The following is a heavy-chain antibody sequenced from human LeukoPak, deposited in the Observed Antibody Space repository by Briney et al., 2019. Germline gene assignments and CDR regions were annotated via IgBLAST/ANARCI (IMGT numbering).Heavy chain of an antibody. J-gene: IGHJ6*03. D-gene: IGHD3-10*01. Sequence: SDTLSLTCSVSGGSISSSSYFWGWIRQAPGKGLEWIASVHYSGSTYYNPSLKSRITISVDTSKNQFSLNLRSVTAADTAVYFCARQLYVSGSYYAPMDVWGKGTTVTISS. CDR1: GGSISSSSYF. CDR3: ARQLYVSGSYYAPMDV. CDR2: VHYSGST. V-gene: IGHV4-39*01.